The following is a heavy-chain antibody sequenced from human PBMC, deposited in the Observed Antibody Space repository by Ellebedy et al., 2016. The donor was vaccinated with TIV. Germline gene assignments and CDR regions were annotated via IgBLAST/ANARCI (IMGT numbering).Heavy chain of an antibody. CDR3: AAPLGIVVVPAAILSYYYYGMDV. Sequence: GESLKISCAASGFTFSSYAMSWVRQAPGKGLEWVSAISGSGGSTYYADSVKGRFTISRDNSKNTLYLQMNSLRAEDTAVYYCAAPLGIVVVPAAILSYYYYGMDVWGQGTTVTVSS. CDR2: ISGSGGST. CDR1: GFTFSSYA. V-gene: IGHV3-23*01. D-gene: IGHD2-2*02. J-gene: IGHJ6*02.